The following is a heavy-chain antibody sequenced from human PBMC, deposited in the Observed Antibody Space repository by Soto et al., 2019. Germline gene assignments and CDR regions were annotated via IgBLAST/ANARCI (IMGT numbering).Heavy chain of an antibody. CDR1: GGSISSYY. CDR3: ARVRQLVLNFDY. CDR2: IYYSGST. Sequence: SETLSLTCTVSGGSISSYYWSWIRQSPGKGLEWIGYIYYSGSTNYNPSLKSRVTISVDTSKNQFSLKLSSVTAADTAVYYCARVRQLVLNFDYWGQGTLVTVSS. D-gene: IGHD6-6*01. J-gene: IGHJ4*02. V-gene: IGHV4-59*01.